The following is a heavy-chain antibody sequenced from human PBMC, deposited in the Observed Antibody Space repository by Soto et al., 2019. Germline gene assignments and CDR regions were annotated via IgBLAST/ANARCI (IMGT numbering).Heavy chain of an antibody. J-gene: IGHJ4*02. V-gene: IGHV3-48*03. CDR2: ISDDGASI. CDR3: ARENSVQAWLHHFDH. Sequence: PGGSLRLSCEASGFSFSSFAMNWVRQAPGRGLEWVSYISDDGASIYYADSLKGRFTISRDNAKNSLSLQMNNLRAEDTAVYYCARENSVQAWLHHFDHWGLGILVTVSS. D-gene: IGHD5-18*01. CDR1: GFSFSSFA.